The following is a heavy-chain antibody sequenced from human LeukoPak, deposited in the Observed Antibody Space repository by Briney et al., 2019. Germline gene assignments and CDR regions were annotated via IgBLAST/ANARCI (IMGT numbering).Heavy chain of an antibody. CDR1: GFALSSHW. CDR3: ARNNGMDV. CDR2: VNRDGSET. Sequence: PGGSLRLSCAASGFALSSHWMTWVRQVPGLGPEWVANVNRDGSETYYLDSVKGRFTISKDNAKNSLYLQMNSLRAEDTALYHCARNNGMDVWGQGTTVIVSS. V-gene: IGHV3-7*03. J-gene: IGHJ6*02.